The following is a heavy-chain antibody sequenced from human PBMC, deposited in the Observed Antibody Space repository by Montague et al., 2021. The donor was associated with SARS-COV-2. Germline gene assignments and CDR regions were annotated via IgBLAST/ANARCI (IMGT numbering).Heavy chain of an antibody. CDR1: GGSISGYY. CDR2: IFYNGDT. CDR3: ARAQNICFIANCVNYFDL. Sequence: SETLSLTCTVSGGSISGYYWTWIRQPPGKGLEWIGYIFYNGDTNYNPSLKSRVTISVDTSKNHFSLRLSAVTAADTARYYCARAQNICFIANCVNYFDLWGLGALVTVSS. V-gene: IGHV4-59*01. J-gene: IGHJ4*02. D-gene: IGHD2-15*01.